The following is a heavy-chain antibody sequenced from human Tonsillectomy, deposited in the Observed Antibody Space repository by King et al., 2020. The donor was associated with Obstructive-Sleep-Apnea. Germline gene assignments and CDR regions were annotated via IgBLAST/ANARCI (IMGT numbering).Heavy chain of an antibody. CDR3: ASTPFAHDFWSGTIAYYFDY. CDR1: GGSISSYY. V-gene: IGHV4-59*08. D-gene: IGHD3-3*01. J-gene: IGHJ4*02. Sequence: VQLQESGPGLVKPSETLSLTCTVSGGSISSYYWSWIRQPPGKGLEWIGYIYYSESTNYNPSLKSRVTISVDTSKNQFSLKLSSVTAADTAVYYCASTPFAHDFWSGTIAYYFDYWGQGTLVTVSS. CDR2: IYYSEST.